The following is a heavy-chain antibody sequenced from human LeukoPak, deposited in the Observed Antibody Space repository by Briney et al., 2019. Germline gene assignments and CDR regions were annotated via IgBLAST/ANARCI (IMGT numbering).Heavy chain of an antibody. CDR1: GFVFSSYS. CDR2: ISSSSSTI. CDR3: ARESYGGYDY. Sequence: GGSLRLSCAASGFVFSSYSMNWVHQAPGKGLEWVSYISSSSSTIYYADSVKGRFTISRDNVRNSLYLQMNSLRAEDTAVYYCARESYGGYDYWGQGTLVTVSS. V-gene: IGHV3-48*01. J-gene: IGHJ4*02. D-gene: IGHD5-12*01.